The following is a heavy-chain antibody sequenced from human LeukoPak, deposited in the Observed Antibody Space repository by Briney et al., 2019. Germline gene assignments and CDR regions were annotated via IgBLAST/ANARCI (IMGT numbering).Heavy chain of an antibody. V-gene: IGHV1-2*02. CDR2: INPNSGGT. CDR1: GYTFTGYY. Sequence: ASVKVSCKASGYTFTGYYMHWVRQAPGQGLEWMGWINPNSGGTNYAQKFQGRVTMTRDTSISTAYMELSRLRSDDTAMYYCARSITSPHDAFDIWGQGTMVTVSS. D-gene: IGHD1-14*01. CDR3: ARSITSPHDAFDI. J-gene: IGHJ3*02.